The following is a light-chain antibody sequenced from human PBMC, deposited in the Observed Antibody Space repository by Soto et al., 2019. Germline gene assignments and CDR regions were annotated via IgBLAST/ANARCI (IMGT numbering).Light chain of an antibody. CDR3: QQYNNWPPKYT. CDR2: GAS. Sequence: EIVMTQSPATLSVSPGERATLSCRASQSVSSNLAWYQQKPGQAPRLLIHGASTRATAIPARFSGSGSGTEFTLTISSLQSEDFAVYYCQQYNNWPPKYTFGQGTKLEIK. J-gene: IGKJ2*01. V-gene: IGKV3-15*01. CDR1: QSVSSN.